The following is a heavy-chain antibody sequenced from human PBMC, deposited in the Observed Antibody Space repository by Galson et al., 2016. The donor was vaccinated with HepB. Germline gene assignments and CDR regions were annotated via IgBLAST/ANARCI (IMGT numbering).Heavy chain of an antibody. J-gene: IGHJ3*02. Sequence: SVKVSCKASGYTFTTYGITWVRQAPGQGLEWMGRISAYNGNTNYAQKLQGRVTMTKDTSTSTAYMELRSLRSDDTAVYFCARADYYVSSGYFGAFDIWGQGTMVTVSS. CDR2: ISAYNGNT. CDR3: ARADYYVSSGYFGAFDI. CDR1: GYTFTTYG. D-gene: IGHD3-22*01. V-gene: IGHV1-18*01.